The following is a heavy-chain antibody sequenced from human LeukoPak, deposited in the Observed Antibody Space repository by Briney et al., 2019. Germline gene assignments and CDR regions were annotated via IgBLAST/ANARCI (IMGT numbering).Heavy chain of an antibody. Sequence: SETLSLTCTVSGGSISSYYWSWIRQSPGKGLEWIGEINHSGSTNYNPSLKSRVTISVDTSKNQFSLKLSSVTAADTAVYYCARARRDGYKNLDYWGQGTLVTVSS. CDR3: ARARRDGYKNLDY. CDR1: GGSISSYY. J-gene: IGHJ4*02. D-gene: IGHD5-24*01. CDR2: INHSGST. V-gene: IGHV4-34*01.